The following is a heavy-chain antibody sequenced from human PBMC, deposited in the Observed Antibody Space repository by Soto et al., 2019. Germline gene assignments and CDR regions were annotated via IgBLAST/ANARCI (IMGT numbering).Heavy chain of an antibody. CDR1: GYTFTSYD. CDR2: MNPNSGNT. J-gene: IGHJ6*02. CDR3: ARDHSSGWYGPYYYYGMDV. V-gene: IGHV1-8*01. D-gene: IGHD6-19*01. Sequence: QVQLVQSGAEVKKPGASVKVSCKASGYTFTSYDINWVRQATGQGLEWMGWMNPNSGNTGYAQKFQGRVTMTRHTSISTAYMELSSLRSEDTAVYYCARDHSSGWYGPYYYYGMDVWGQGTTVTVSS.